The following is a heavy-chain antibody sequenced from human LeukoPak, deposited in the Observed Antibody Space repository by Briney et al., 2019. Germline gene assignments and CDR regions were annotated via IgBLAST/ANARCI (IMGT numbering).Heavy chain of an antibody. D-gene: IGHD3-16*02. CDR1: GGTFSSYA. V-gene: IGHV1-69*01. J-gene: IGHJ4*02. CDR2: IIPIFGTA. CDR3: ARSDYDYVWGSYRHIDY. Sequence: ASVKVSCKASGGTFSSYAISWVRQAPGQGLEWMGGIIPIFGTANCAQKFQGRVTITAVESTSTAYMELSSLRSEDTAVYYCARSDYDYVWGSYRHIDYWGQGTLVTVSS.